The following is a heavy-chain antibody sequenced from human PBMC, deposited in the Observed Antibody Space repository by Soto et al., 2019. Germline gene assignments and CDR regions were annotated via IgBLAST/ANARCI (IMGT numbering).Heavy chain of an antibody. CDR3: AREVAARLDYYYYGMDV. CDR2: TYYRSKWYN. Sequence: SQTLSLTCAISGDSVSSNSAAWNWIRQSPSRGLEWLGRTYYRSKWYNDYAVSVKSRITINPDTSKNQFSLQPNSVTPEDTAVYYCAREVAARLDYYYYGMDVWGQGTTVTVSS. D-gene: IGHD6-6*01. V-gene: IGHV6-1*01. J-gene: IGHJ6*02. CDR1: GDSVSSNSAA.